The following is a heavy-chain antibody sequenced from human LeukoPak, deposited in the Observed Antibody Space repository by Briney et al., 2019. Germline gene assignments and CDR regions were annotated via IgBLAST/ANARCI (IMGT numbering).Heavy chain of an antibody. CDR3: ARYVYYDSSGYLNPIFDY. CDR2: IYHSGST. Sequence: TSETLSLTCTVSGYSISSGYYWGWIRQPPGKGLEWIGSIYHSGSTYYNPSLKSRVTISVDTSKNQFSLKLSSVTAADTAVYYCARYVYYDSSGYLNPIFDYWGQGTLVTVSS. J-gene: IGHJ4*02. CDR1: GYSISSGYY. V-gene: IGHV4-38-2*02. D-gene: IGHD3-22*01.